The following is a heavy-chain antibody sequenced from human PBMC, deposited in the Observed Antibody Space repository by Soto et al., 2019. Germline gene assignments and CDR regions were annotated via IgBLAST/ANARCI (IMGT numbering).Heavy chain of an antibody. J-gene: IGHJ4*02. CDR1: GFTFSSYD. Sequence: EVQLVESGGGLVQPGGSLRLSCAASGFTFSSYDMHWVRQATGKGLEWGSAFGTAGDTYYPGSVKGRFTISRENAKNSLYLQMNSLRAGDTAVYYCARGGCSGGSCYSVSYYFDYWGQGTLVTVSS. CDR3: ARGGCSGGSCYSVSYYFDY. CDR2: FGTAGDT. D-gene: IGHD2-15*01. V-gene: IGHV3-13*01.